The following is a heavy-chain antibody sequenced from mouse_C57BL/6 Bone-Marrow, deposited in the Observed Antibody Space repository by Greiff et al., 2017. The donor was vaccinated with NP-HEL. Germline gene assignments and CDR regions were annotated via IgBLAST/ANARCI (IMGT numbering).Heavy chain of an antibody. V-gene: IGHV5-6*01. Sequence: EVQLVESGGDLVKPGGSLKLSCAASGFTFSSYGMSWVRQTPDKRLEWVATISSGGSYTYYPDSVKGRFTISRDNAKNTLYLQMSSLKSEDTAMYYCARIYYDYDEFAYWGQGTLVTVSA. CDR2: ISSGGSYT. CDR1: GFTFSSYG. CDR3: ARIYYDYDEFAY. J-gene: IGHJ3*01. D-gene: IGHD2-4*01.